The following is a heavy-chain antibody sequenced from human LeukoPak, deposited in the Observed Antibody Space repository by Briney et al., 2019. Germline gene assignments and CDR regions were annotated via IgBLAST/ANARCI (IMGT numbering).Heavy chain of an antibody. Sequence: GGSLRLSCEASGFGFGAYAMIWVRQAPGKGLEWVSLIHNDAATTYYADSVRGRFTVSRDNSKNTLYLEMNSLRAEDTAVYYCAKGKGGTSFNYCFDYWGQGTPVSVSS. CDR2: IHNDAATT. CDR3: AKGKGGTSFNYCFDY. CDR1: GFGFGAYA. J-gene: IGHJ4*02. V-gene: IGHV3-23*03. D-gene: IGHD2/OR15-2a*01.